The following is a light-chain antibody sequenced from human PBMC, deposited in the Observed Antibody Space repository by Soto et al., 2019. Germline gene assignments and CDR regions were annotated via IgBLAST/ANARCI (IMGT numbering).Light chain of an antibody. Sequence: EIVLTQSPATLSVSPGERATLSCRASQSVSSNLAWYQQKPGQAPRLLIYGASTRATGIPARFSGSGSGTEFTLTISSLQSEDFAVYYCQQYNNLPLWTSGQGTNVDI. CDR3: QQYNNLPLWT. CDR2: GAS. J-gene: IGKJ1*01. CDR1: QSVSSN. V-gene: IGKV3-15*01.